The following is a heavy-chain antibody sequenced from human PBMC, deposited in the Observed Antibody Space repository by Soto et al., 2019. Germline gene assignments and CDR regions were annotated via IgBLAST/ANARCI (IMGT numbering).Heavy chain of an antibody. Sequence: ASVKVSCKASGDTFTSNCISWVLQAPGQGLEWLAWISIYNGNTQYAQKVQGRVTMTTDTSTNTAYMELRSLRSDDTAVYYCARDSAELEGLDYWGQGTLVTVSS. CDR3: ARDSAELEGLDY. CDR2: ISIYNGNT. CDR1: GDTFTSNC. V-gene: IGHV1-18*04. J-gene: IGHJ4*02. D-gene: IGHD1-1*01.